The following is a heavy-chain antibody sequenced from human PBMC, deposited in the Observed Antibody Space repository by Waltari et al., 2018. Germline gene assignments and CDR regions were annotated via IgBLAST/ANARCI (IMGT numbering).Heavy chain of an antibody. CDR3: VRGNIGGRGWPVNYDY. CDR2: IEQDENKK. D-gene: IGHD6-19*01. V-gene: IGHV3-7*01. Sequence: EVQLVESGGDLVQPGGSLKPPCAASGFPIRSFWMSGVRQTPGRGLEWVANIEQDENKKYYVDSVRGRFTVSRDNAKNSLYLEMNNLRAEDTALYYCVRGNIGGRGWPVNYDYWGQGTLVTVSS. CDR1: GFPIRSFW. J-gene: IGHJ4*02.